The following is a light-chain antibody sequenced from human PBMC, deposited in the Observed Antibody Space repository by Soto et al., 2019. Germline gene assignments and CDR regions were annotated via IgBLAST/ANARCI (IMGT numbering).Light chain of an antibody. V-gene: IGLV1-47*01. CDR1: NSNIGSNP. J-gene: IGLJ7*01. Sequence: QSVLTQPPSASGTPGQRVTISCSGSNSNIGSNPVYLYQQLPGTAPKLVIHTNDQRPSGVPDRFSGSKSGTSATLAISGLRSEDEADYYCAAWDDSLRGVLFGGGTQLTVL. CDR3: AAWDDSLRGVL. CDR2: TND.